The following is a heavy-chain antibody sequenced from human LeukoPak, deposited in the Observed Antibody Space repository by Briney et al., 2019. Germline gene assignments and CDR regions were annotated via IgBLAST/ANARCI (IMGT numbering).Heavy chain of an antibody. D-gene: IGHD4-11*01. J-gene: IGHJ4*02. CDR1: GFTFIDYA. CDR2: IRYGADSA. CDR3: AKGLTTHDY. Sequence: GGALRLSCAASGFTFIDYAMTWVRQAPGKGLEWVSTIRYGADSAYYADSVKGRFTISRDNSKNTVYLQMNSLRVDDTAVYYCAKGLTTHDYWGQGTLVTVSS. V-gene: IGHV3-23*01.